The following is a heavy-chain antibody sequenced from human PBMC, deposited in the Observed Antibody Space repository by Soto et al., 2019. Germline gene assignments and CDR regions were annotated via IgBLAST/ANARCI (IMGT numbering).Heavy chain of an antibody. V-gene: IGHV3-33*01. CDR3: ARGMRGDYIYDNGMDV. CDR2: IWYDGSNK. J-gene: IGHJ6*02. Sequence: QVQLVESGGGVVQPGRSLRLSCAASGFTFSSYGMHWVRQAPGKGLEWVGVIWYDGSNKYSADSVPGRFTISRDNAKNTLYLQMNSLRAEDTDVYYCARGMRGDYIYDNGMDVWGQGTTVTVSS. CDR1: GFTFSSYG. D-gene: IGHD4-17*01.